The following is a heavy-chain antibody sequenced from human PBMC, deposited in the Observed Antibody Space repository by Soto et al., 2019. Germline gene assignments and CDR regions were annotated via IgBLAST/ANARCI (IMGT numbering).Heavy chain of an antibody. D-gene: IGHD1-26*01. J-gene: IGHJ4*02. Sequence: QVQLVQSGAEVKKPGASVKVSCKASGYTFTSYYMHWVRQAPGQGLEWMGIINPSGGSTTYAQKFQGTVTMTRDTSTSTVYMELSSLRSEDTAVYYCARETGNGLGFDYWGQGTLVTVSS. CDR3: ARETGNGLGFDY. CDR2: INPSGGST. V-gene: IGHV1-46*01. CDR1: GYTFTSYY.